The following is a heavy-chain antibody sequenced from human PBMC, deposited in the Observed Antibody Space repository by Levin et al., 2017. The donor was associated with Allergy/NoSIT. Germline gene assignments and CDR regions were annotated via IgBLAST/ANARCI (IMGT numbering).Heavy chain of an antibody. CDR2: ISSSGSTI. V-gene: IGHV3-48*03. CDR1: GFTFSSYE. J-gene: IGHJ4*02. CDR3: AREAAPGYCSGGSCYLNY. D-gene: IGHD2-15*01. Sequence: GESLKISCAASGFTFSSYEMNWVRQAPGKGLEWVSYISSSGSTIYYADSVKGRFTISRDNAKNSLYLQMNSLRAEDTAVYYCAREAAPGYCSGGSCYLNYWGQGTLVTVSS.